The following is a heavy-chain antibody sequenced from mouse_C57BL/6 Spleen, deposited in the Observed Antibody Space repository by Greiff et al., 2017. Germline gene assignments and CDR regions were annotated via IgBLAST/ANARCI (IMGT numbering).Heavy chain of an antibody. J-gene: IGHJ4*01. CDR3: ARSGDYEGDY. CDR1: GFNFKDYY. D-gene: IGHD2-4*01. Sequence: VQLQQSGAELVKPGASVKLSCTASGFNFKDYYMHWVKQKPEEGLEWIGSIDPEDGETTYAPKFQGKATITADTSSNTAYLQLSSLTAEDTAVYYCARSGDYEGDYWGQGTSVTVSS. CDR2: IDPEDGET. V-gene: IGHV14-2*01.